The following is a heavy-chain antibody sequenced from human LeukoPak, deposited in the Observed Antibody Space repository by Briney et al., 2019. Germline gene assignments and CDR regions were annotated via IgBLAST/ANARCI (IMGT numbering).Heavy chain of an antibody. J-gene: IGHJ4*02. D-gene: IGHD3-10*01. V-gene: IGHV2-70*04. CDR3: ARNYGSGSYPGYYFDY. CDR1: GFSLSTSGMR. Sequence: GSGPTLLNPTQTLTLTCTFSGFSLSTSGMRVSWIRQPPGKALEWLSLIDWDDDKFYSTSLKTRLTISKDTSKNQVVLTMTNVDPVDTATYYCARNYGSGSYPGYYFDYWGQGTLVTVSS. CDR2: IDWDDDK.